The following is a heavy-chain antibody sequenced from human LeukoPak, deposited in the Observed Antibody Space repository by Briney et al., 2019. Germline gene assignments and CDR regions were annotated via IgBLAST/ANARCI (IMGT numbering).Heavy chain of an antibody. Sequence: KPSETLSLTRSVSGGSLKSSNYSRGWIRQPPGEGLEGIWSIYYSGSTYYNPSLQSRVTISVDTSKNQFSLKLSSVTAADTAVYYCARRGYYDSSAYYHYWGQGALLTVSS. D-gene: IGHD3-22*01. CDR3: ARRGYYDSSAYYHY. CDR1: GGSLKSSNYS. J-gene: IGHJ4*02. CDR2: IYYSGST. V-gene: IGHV4-39*01.